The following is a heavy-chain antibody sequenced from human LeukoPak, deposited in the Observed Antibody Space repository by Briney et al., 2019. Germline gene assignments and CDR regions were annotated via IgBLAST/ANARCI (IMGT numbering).Heavy chain of an antibody. CDR2: IIPIFGTA. CDR1: GGTFSSYA. CDR3: ARAQSARYYDSSGYPRWYYGMDV. D-gene: IGHD3-22*01. Sequence: SVKVSCKASGGTFSSYAISWVRQAPRQGLEWMGGIIPIFGTANYAQKFQGRVTITADESTSTAYMELSSLRSEDTAVYYCARAQSARYYDSSGYPRWYYGMDVWGQGTTVTVSS. V-gene: IGHV1-69*13. J-gene: IGHJ6*02.